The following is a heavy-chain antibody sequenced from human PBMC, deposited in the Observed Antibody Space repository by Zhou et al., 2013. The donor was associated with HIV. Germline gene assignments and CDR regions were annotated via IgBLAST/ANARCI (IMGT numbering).Heavy chain of an antibody. V-gene: IGHV1-18*01. CDR3: ARDTPRTGGLDV. CDR1: GYRFTAYG. Sequence: QVQLVQSGAEVKKPGASVKVSCKASGYRFTAYGITWVRQAPGQGLEWMGWISTDSGRTHYRESLQGRVTMTADTLTRTLYMEMRSLRNDDTAMYYCARDTPRTGGLDVWGQGTTIIVSS. CDR2: ISTDSGRT. J-gene: IGHJ6*02.